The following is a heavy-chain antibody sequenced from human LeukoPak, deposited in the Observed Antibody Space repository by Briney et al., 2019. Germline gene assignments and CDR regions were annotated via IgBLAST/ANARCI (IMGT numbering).Heavy chain of an antibody. CDR3: ARGMGRDDGSGYYVSFVDY. V-gene: IGHV3-33*01. CDR2: TWYDGSNK. Sequence: GRSLTLSCVACGFAFSHYGMHWVRQAPGKGREWVAVTWYDGSNKYYADSVKGRFTISRDNSKNTLYLQMYSLRAEDTAVYYCARGMGRDDGSGYYVSFVDYWGQGTLVTVSS. CDR1: GFAFSHYG. D-gene: IGHD3-22*01. J-gene: IGHJ4*02.